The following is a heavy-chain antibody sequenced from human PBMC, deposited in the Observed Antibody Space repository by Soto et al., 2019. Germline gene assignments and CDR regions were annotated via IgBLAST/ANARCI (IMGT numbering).Heavy chain of an antibody. J-gene: IGHJ6*02. D-gene: IGHD2-2*01. V-gene: IGHV1-69*01. CDR3: ARSQGSSTSLEIYYYYYYGMDV. Sequence: QVQLVQSGAGVKKPGSSVKVSCKASGGTFSSYAISWVRQAPGQGLEWMGGIIPISETTNYAQKFQGRVTITADEYKSTAYMELSSLRSEDTAVYYCARSQGSSTSLEIYYYYYYGMDVWGQGTTVTVSS. CDR2: IIPISETT. CDR1: GGTFSSYA.